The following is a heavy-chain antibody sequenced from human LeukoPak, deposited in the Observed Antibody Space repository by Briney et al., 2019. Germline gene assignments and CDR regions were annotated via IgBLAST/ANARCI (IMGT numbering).Heavy chain of an antibody. V-gene: IGHV3-30*02. CDR3: ARDAVTAY. CDR2: IRYDGSNK. D-gene: IGHD5-18*01. CDR1: GFTFSSYG. J-gene: IGHJ4*02. Sequence: PGGSLRLSCAASGFTFSSYGMHWVRQAPGKGLEWVAFIRYDGSNKYYADSVKGRFTISRDNSKNTLYLHVNSLRPEDTAVYYCARDAVTAYWGQGTLVTVSS.